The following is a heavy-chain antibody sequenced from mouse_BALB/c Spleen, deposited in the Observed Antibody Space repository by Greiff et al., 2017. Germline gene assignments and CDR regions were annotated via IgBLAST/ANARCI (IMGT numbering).Heavy chain of an antibody. CDR1: GYTFTSYW. CDR3: TRRGIITGTWGFAY. D-gene: IGHD1-2*01. V-gene: IGHV1-69*02. J-gene: IGHJ3*01. CDR2: IYPSDSYT. Sequence: VQLQQPGAELVRPGASVKLSCKASGYTFTSYWINWVKQRPGQGLEWIGNIYPSDSYTNYNQKFKDKATLTVDKSSSTAYMQLSSPTSEDSAVYYCTRRGIITGTWGFAYWGQGTLVTVSA.